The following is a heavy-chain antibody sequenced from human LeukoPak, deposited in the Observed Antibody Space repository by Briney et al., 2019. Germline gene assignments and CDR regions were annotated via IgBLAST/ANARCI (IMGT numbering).Heavy chain of an antibody. J-gene: IGHJ4*02. D-gene: IGHD1-1*01. V-gene: IGHV3-30-3*01. CDR1: GFTFSSYA. Sequence: GGSLRLSCAASGFTFSSYAMHWVRQAPGKGLEWVAVISYDGSNKYYADSVKGRFTISRDNSKNTLYLQMNSLRAEDTAVYYCANYQSLYNWNVATRPDYWGQGTLVTVSS. CDR2: ISYDGSNK. CDR3: ANYQSLYNWNVATRPDY.